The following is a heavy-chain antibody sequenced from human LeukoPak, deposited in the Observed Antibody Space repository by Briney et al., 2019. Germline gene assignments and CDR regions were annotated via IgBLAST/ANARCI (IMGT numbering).Heavy chain of an antibody. Sequence: SETLSLTCTVSGVSISSRSYYWGWIRQPPGKGLEWIGSFYYSGNTYYNPSLKSRVTISADPSKNQFSLKLSSVTAADTAVYYCARVPPPYYDILTGYLHWGQGTLVTVSS. V-gene: IGHV4-39*07. D-gene: IGHD3-9*01. CDR3: ARVPPPYYDILTGYLH. CDR2: FYYSGNT. J-gene: IGHJ4*02. CDR1: GVSISSRSYY.